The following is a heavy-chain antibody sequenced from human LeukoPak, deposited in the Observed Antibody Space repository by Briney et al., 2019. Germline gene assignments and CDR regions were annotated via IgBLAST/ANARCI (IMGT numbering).Heavy chain of an antibody. V-gene: IGHV1-2*06. CDR1: GYTCSGYF. CDR2: INAGSGDT. D-gene: IGHD3-16*01. J-gene: IGHJ4*02. CDR3: ARDLSSTPIWELDH. Sequence: ASVKVSCKASGYTCSGYFVHWVRQAPGQGLEWMGRINAGSGDTEFAQKFQGRVTMTRDTFVSTAYMEVSGLTSDDTAMYYCARDLSSTPIWELDHWGQGTLVTVSS.